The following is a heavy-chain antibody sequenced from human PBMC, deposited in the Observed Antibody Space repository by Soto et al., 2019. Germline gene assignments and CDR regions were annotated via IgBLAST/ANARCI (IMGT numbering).Heavy chain of an antibody. V-gene: IGHV3-30-3*01. J-gene: IGHJ4*02. CDR1: GFTFSSYA. Sequence: LRLSCAASGFTFSSYAMHWVRQAPGKGLEWVAVISYDGSNKYYADSVKGRFTISRDNSKNTLYLQMNSLRAEDTAVYYCARDGRKPLGYCSGGSCSSFDYWGQGTLVTVSS. CDR2: ISYDGSNK. CDR3: ARDGRKPLGYCSGGSCSSFDY. D-gene: IGHD2-15*01.